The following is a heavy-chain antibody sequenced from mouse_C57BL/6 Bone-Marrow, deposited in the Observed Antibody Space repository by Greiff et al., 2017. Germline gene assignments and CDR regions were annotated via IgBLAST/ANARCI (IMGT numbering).Heavy chain of an antibody. J-gene: IGHJ4*01. V-gene: IGHV2-2*01. Sequence: QVQLQQSGPGLVQPSQSLSITCTVSVFSLPSSGVHWVRQSPGKGLEWLGVIWSGGSTDYNAAFISRLSISKDNSKSQVFFKMNSLQADDTAIYYCASQAYYYGSRGGAMDYWGQGTSVTVSS. CDR2: IWSGGST. CDR1: VFSLPSSG. CDR3: ASQAYYYGSRGGAMDY. D-gene: IGHD1-1*01.